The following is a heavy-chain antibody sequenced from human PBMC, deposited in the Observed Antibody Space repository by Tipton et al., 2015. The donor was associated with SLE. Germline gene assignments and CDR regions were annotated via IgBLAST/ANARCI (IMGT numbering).Heavy chain of an antibody. V-gene: IGHV4-4*02. CDR1: RDSIYSSNW. D-gene: IGHD3-3*01. CDR3: ATGTIFGPADY. J-gene: IGHJ4*02. CDR2: IYHSGST. Sequence: LRLSCTVSRDSIYSSNWWSWVRQPPGKGLEWIGDIYHSGSTNYNPSLKSRVTISVDKSKNQFSLELSSVTAADTAVYYCATGTIFGPADYWGQGTLVTVSS.